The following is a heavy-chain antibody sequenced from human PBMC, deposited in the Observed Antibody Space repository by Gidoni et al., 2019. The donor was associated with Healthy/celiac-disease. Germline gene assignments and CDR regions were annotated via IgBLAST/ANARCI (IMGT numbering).Heavy chain of an antibody. CDR3: ARVGRYLPRLDY. Sequence: QVQLQQWGAGLLKPSETLSLTCAVYGGSFSGYYWSWIRQPPGKGLEWIGEINHSGSTNYNPSLKSRVTISVDTSKNQFSLKLSSVTAADTAVYYCARVGRYLPRLDYWGQGTLVTVSS. CDR2: INHSGST. J-gene: IGHJ4*02. D-gene: IGHD1-1*01. V-gene: IGHV4-34*01. CDR1: GGSFSGYY.